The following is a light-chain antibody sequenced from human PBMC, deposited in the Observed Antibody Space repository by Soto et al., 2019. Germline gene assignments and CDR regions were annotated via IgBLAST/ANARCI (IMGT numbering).Light chain of an antibody. Sequence: DIQMTQSPSTLSGSVGDRVTITCRASQTISSWLAWYQQKPGKAPKLLIYKASTLKSGVPSRFSGSGSGTEFTLTISSLQPDDFATYYCQYSRHLPLFGPGTKVDMK. CDR1: QTISSW. CDR3: QYSRHLPL. J-gene: IGKJ3*01. CDR2: KAS. V-gene: IGKV1-5*03.